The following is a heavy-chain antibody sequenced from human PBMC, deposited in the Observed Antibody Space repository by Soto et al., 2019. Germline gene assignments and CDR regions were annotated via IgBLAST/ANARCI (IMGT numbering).Heavy chain of an antibody. CDR2: ISAYNGNT. J-gene: IGHJ4*02. Sequence: ASVKVSCKASGYTFTSYGISWVRQAPGQGLEWMGWISAYNGNTNYAQKLQGRVTMTTDTSTSTAYMELRSLRSEDTALYYCAKDRESLTHTFDYWGQGTLVTVSS. CDR1: GYTFTSYG. V-gene: IGHV1-18*01. D-gene: IGHD3-10*01. CDR3: AKDRESLTHTFDY.